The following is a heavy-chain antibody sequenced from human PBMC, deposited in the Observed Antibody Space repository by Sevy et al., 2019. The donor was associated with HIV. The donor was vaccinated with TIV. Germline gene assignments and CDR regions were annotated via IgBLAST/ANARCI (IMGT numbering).Heavy chain of an antibody. V-gene: IGHV6-1*01. J-gene: IGHJ4*02. CDR1: GDSVASSSAA. D-gene: IGHD5-12*01. Sequence: SQTLSLTCAISGDSVASSSAAWNWIRQSPSRGLEWLGRTYYRSKWYTDYALSVKSRIIINPDTSKNQFSLQLNSVTPEDTAVYYCARAEVATGGYDYWGQSTLVTVSS. CDR2: TYYRSKWYT. CDR3: ARAEVATGGYDY.